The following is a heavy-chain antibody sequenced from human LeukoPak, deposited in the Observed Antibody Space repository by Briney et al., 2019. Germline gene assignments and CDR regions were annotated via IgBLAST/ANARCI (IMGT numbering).Heavy chain of an antibody. V-gene: IGHV4-34*01. Sequence: SETLSLTCAVYGGSFSGYYWSWIRQPPGKGLEWIGEINHSGSTNYNPSLKSRVTISVDTSKNQFSLKLSSVTAADTAVYYCARSSGWDFDYWGQGTLVTVSS. CDR3: ARSSGWDFDY. D-gene: IGHD6-19*01. CDR2: INHSGST. J-gene: IGHJ4*02. CDR1: GGSFSGYY.